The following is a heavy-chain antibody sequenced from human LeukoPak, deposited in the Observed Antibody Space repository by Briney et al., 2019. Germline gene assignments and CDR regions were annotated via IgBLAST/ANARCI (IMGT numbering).Heavy chain of an antibody. CDR3: ARDKGYYDSSGYYSH. J-gene: IGHJ4*02. V-gene: IGHV1-2*06. CDR2: INPNSGGT. CDR1: GYTFTGYY. Sequence: VASVKVSCKASGYTFTGYYMHWVRQAPGQGLEWMGRINPNSGGTIYAQKFQGRVTMTRDTSITTAYMELSRLRSDDTAVYYCARDKGYYDSSGYYSHWGQGTLVTVSS. D-gene: IGHD3-22*01.